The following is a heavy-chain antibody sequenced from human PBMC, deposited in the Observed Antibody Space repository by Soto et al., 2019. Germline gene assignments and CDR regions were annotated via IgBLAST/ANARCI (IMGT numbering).Heavy chain of an antibody. V-gene: IGHV3-23*01. CDR1: GFTFSSYA. J-gene: IGHJ6*02. Sequence: GGSLRLSCAASGFTFSSYAMSWVRQATGKGLEWVSAISGSGGSTYYADSVKGRFTISRDNSKNTLYLQMNSLRAEDTAVYYCAKDDSGSYYYYYYGMDVWGQGTTVTVSS. D-gene: IGHD3-10*01. CDR3: AKDDSGSYYYYYYGMDV. CDR2: ISGSGGST.